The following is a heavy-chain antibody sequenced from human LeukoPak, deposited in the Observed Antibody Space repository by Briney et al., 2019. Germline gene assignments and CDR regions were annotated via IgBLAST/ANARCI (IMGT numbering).Heavy chain of an antibody. CDR3: SKGQGEGSSWQALDS. CDR1: GFTFSSYW. CDR2: IHQYGSEK. Sequence: GGSLRLSCAASGFTFSSYWMSWVRQAPGKGLEWVANIHQYGSEKYYVDSVKGRFTISRDSSKNTLYLQMNSLRAEDTAIYYCSKGQGEGSSWQALDSWGQGTLVTVSS. J-gene: IGHJ4*02. D-gene: IGHD6-13*01. V-gene: IGHV3-7*05.